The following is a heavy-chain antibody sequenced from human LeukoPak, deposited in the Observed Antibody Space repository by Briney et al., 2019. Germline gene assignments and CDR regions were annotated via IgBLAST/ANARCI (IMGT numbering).Heavy chain of an antibody. CDR2: VST. V-gene: IGHV4-39*01. CDR1: GGSISSSSHY. J-gene: IGHJ4*02. D-gene: IGHD5-18*01. Sequence: SETLSLTCTVSGGSISSSSHYWGWIRLPPGKGLEWIGVSTYYNPSLKNRVTISRDTSKNQFSLKLSSVTAADTAIYYCARAGYSYGIISYFDSWGQGTLVTVSS. CDR3: ARAGYSYGIISYFDS.